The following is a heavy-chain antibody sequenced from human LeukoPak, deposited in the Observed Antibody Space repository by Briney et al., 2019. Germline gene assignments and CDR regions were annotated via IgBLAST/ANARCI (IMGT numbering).Heavy chain of an antibody. CDR2: ISYDGTKK. V-gene: IGHV3-30-3*01. CDR1: GFTFNNHA. CDR3: HHSSWFRSEDFDI. Sequence: PGGSLRPSCAASGFTFNNHAIHWVRQAPGKGLEWLAFISYDGTKKYYANSVKGRFTISRDISKNTLYFHMQSLSAEDAALYFCHHSSWFRSEDFDIWGGGTMVIVFS. J-gene: IGHJ3*02. D-gene: IGHD6-13*01.